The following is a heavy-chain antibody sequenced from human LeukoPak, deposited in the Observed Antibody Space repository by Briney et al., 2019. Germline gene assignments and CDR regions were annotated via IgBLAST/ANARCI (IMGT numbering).Heavy chain of an antibody. V-gene: IGHV3-30*18. CDR1: GFTFSSYG. D-gene: IGHD3-10*01. CDR2: ISYDGSNK. J-gene: IGHJ5*02. Sequence: GGSLRLSCAASGFTFSSYGMHWVRQAPGKGLEWVAVISYDGSNKYYADSVKGRFTISRDNSKNTLYLQMNSLRAEDTAVYYCAKALGMVRGVLRFDPWGQGTLATVSS. CDR3: AKALGMVRGVLRFDP.